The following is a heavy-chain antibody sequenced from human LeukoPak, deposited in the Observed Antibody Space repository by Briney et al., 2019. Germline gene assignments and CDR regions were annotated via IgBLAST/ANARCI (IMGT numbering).Heavy chain of an antibody. CDR2: ISYDGSNK. CDR3: ARALKGSRYYYYGMDV. J-gene: IGHJ6*02. D-gene: IGHD2-15*01. V-gene: IGHV3-30-3*01. Sequence: GGSLRLSCAVSGFTFSSYAMSWVRQAPGKGLEWVAVISYDGSNKYYADSVKGRFTISRDNSKNTLYLQMNSLRAEDTAVYYCARALKGSRYYYYGMDVWGQGTTVTVSS. CDR1: GFTFSSYA.